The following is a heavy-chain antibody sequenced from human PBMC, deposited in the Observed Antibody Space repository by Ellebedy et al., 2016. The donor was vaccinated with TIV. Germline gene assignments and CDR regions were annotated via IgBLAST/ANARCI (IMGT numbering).Heavy chain of an antibody. J-gene: IGHJ3*02. CDR1: GGPISSYY. Sequence: SETLSLTXTVSGGPISSYYWSWIRQPPGKGLEWIGYIYYSGSTNYNPSLKSRVTISVDTSKNQFSLKLSSVTAADTAVYYCARVTTVTTNDAFDIWGQGTMVTVSS. D-gene: IGHD4-17*01. CDR3: ARVTTVTTNDAFDI. CDR2: IYYSGST. V-gene: IGHV4-59*01.